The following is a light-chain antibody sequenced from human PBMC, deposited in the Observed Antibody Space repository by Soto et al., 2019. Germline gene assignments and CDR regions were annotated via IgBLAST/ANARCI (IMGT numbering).Light chain of an antibody. CDR2: DVS. CDR1: SSDVGGYDY. Sequence: QSALTQPASVSGSPGQSIAISCTGTSSDVGGYDYVSWYQQHPGRAPKLMIYDVSNRPSGVSNRFSGSKSGNTASLTISGLQPEYEADYYCRSYTSSNSWVFGGGTKLTVL. CDR3: RSYTSSNSWV. V-gene: IGLV2-14*01. J-gene: IGLJ3*02.